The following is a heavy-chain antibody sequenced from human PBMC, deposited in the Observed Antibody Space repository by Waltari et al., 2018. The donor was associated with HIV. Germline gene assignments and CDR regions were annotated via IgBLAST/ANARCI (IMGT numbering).Heavy chain of an antibody. D-gene: IGHD4-17*01. J-gene: IGHJ4*02. CDR3: ARGDLYGDIRYFDY. CDR2: IPQSGST. CDR1: GDFISSTKW. Sequence: QVQLQESGPGLVKPSGTLSLTCVVSGDFISSTKWWVWVRQPPGKGLEWIGEIPQSGSTNYEPSLKSRVTISVDKSKKQISLRLKSMTAADTAVYFCARGDLYGDIRYFDYWGQGTLVTVSS. V-gene: IGHV4-4*02.